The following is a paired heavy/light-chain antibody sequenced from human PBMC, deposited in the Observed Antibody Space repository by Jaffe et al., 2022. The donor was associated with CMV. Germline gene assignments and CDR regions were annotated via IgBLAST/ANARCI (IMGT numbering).Light chain of an antibody. Sequence: EIVLTQSPATLSLSPGERATLSCRASQSVSSYLAWYQQKPGQAPRLLIYDASKRATGIPPRFSGSGSGTDFTLTVSSLEPEDFAVYYCQQRGIFGPGTKVDIK. CDR2: DAS. J-gene: IGKJ3*01. CDR1: QSVSSY. V-gene: IGKV3-11*01. CDR3: QQRGI.
Heavy chain of an antibody. CDR2: IYYSGST. J-gene: IGHJ4*02. CDR3: ARRRVYLQDYYFDY. D-gene: IGHD2-8*01. V-gene: IGHV4-59*08. CDR1: GDSLNSYY. Sequence: QVQLQESGPGLVKPSETLSLTCSVSGDSLNSYYWSWIRQPPGKGLEWIGYIYYSGSTNYNPSLKSRITISVDTSKNQFSLNLSSMTAADTAVYYCARRRVYLQDYYFDYWGQGTRVTVSS.